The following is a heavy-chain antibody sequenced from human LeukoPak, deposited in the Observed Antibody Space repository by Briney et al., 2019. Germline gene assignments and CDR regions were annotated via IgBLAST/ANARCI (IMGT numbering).Heavy chain of an antibody. CDR2: TNPNSGGT. Sequence: ASVTVSCKASGYTFTGYYMHWVRQAPGQGLEWMGWTNPNSGGTNYAQKFQGRVTMTRDTSISTAYMELSRLRSDDTAVYYCARVHYGSGSYLHYYYYMDVWGKGTTVTISS. CDR3: ARVHYGSGSYLHYYYYMDV. CDR1: GYTFTGYY. V-gene: IGHV1-2*02. D-gene: IGHD3-10*01. J-gene: IGHJ6*03.